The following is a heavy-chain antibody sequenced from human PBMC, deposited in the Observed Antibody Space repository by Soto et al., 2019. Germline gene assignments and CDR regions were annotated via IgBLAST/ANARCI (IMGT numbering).Heavy chain of an antibody. V-gene: IGHV3-15*01. J-gene: IGHJ3*02. CDR3: TTEGYGSGDWDAFDI. D-gene: IGHD3-10*01. CDR2: IKSKTDGGTT. CDR1: GFTFSNAW. Sequence: GGSLRLSCAASGFTFSNAWMSWVRQAPGKGLEWVGRIKSKTDGGTTDYAAPVKGRFTISRDDSKNTLYLQMNSLKTEDTAVYYCTTEGYGSGDWDAFDIWGQGTMVTVSS.